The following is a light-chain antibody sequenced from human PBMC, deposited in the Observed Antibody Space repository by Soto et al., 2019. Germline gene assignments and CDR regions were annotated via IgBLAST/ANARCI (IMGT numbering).Light chain of an antibody. Sequence: QSVLTQPASVSGPPGQSITISCTGTSSDVGGYDYVSWYQHHPGKAPKLMIYDVSNRPSGVSNRFSGSKSGNTASLTISGLHAEDEADYYCSSYRTGSTFIFGGGTKLTVL. CDR2: DVS. CDR1: SSDVGGYDY. J-gene: IGLJ2*01. V-gene: IGLV2-14*03. CDR3: SSYRTGSTFI.